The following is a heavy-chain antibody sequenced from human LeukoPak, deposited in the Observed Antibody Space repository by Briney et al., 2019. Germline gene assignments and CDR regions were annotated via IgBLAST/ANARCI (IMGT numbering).Heavy chain of an antibody. J-gene: IGHJ6*02. CDR1: GFTFSSYA. V-gene: IGHV3-30-3*01. D-gene: IGHD6-19*01. Sequence: GGSLTLSCAASGFTFSSYAMHWVRQAPGKGLEWVAVISYDGSNKYYADSVKGRFTISRDNSKNTLYLQMNSLRAEDTAVYYCASLPSGWYWGYYYYYGMDVWGQGTTVTVSS. CDR3: ASLPSGWYWGYYYYYGMDV. CDR2: ISYDGSNK.